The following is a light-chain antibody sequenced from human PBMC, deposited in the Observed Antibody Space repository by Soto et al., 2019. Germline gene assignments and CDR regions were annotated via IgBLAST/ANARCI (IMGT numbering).Light chain of an antibody. Sequence: EIVMTQSPVTLSVSPGERATLSCRASQSVSSNLAWYQQKPGQAPRLLIYGASTRATGIPARFSGSGSGTEFILTISSLQSEEFAIYYCQQYNNWPRTFGQGTKVEIK. V-gene: IGKV3-15*01. CDR1: QSVSSN. CDR2: GAS. CDR3: QQYNNWPRT. J-gene: IGKJ1*01.